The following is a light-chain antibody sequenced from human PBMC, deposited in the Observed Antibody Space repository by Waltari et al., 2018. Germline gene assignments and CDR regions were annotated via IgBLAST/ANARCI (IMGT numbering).Light chain of an antibody. CDR3: QQNYASPFT. Sequence: IQMPQSPSSLSASIVARVLITCRASQTVTSDLHWYQQRPGKPPKLLIYSASTLQRGVSSRFSGSGSGTDFTLTINNLQPDDFATYFCQQNYASPFTFGQGTKLDMK. CDR2: SAS. V-gene: IGKV1-39*01. J-gene: IGKJ2*01. CDR1: QTVTSD.